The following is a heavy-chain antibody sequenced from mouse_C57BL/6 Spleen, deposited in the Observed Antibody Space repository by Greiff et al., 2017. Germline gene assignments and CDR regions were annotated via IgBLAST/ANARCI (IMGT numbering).Heavy chain of an antibody. CDR2: INPSNGGT. D-gene: IGHD2-1*01. CDR3: AREGIYYGKPYAMDY. CDR1: GYTFTSYW. Sequence: VQLQQPGTELVKPGASVKLSCKASGYTFTSYWMHWVKQRPGQGLEWIGNINPSNGGTNYNEKFKSKATLTGDKASSTAYMQRSSLASEDSAVYYCAREGIYYGKPYAMDYWGQGTSVTVSS. V-gene: IGHV1-53*01. J-gene: IGHJ4*01.